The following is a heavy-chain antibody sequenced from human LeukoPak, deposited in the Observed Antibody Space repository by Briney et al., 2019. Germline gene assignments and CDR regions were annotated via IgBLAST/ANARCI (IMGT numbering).Heavy chain of an antibody. J-gene: IGHJ4*02. Sequence: PSETLSLTCAVYGGSFSGYYWSWIRQPPGKGLEWIGEINHSGSTNYNPSLKSRVTISVDTSKNQFSLKLSSVTAADTAVYYCARQRKIAAAGTRFDCWGQGTLVTVSS. CDR2: INHSGST. CDR1: GGSFSGYY. V-gene: IGHV4-34*01. CDR3: ARQRKIAAAGTRFDC. D-gene: IGHD6-13*01.